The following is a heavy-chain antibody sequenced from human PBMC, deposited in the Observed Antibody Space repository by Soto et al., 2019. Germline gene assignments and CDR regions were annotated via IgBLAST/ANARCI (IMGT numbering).Heavy chain of an antibody. CDR1: GFTFDDHA. D-gene: IGHD1-1*01. V-gene: IGHV3-9*01. CDR2: ISWITGKV. Sequence: EVQLVESGGGLVQPGRSLRLSCAASGFTFDDHAMHWVRQAPGKGLEWVSGISWITGKVDYADSVRGRFTISRDNAKNSLYLQMNSLRTEDTAVYYCTKDLSRSNNWRFYYYYMDVWGTGTTVTVSS. J-gene: IGHJ6*03. CDR3: TKDLSRSNNWRFYYYYMDV.